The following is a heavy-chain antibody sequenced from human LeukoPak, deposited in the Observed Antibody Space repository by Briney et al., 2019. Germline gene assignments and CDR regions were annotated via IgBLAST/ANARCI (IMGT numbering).Heavy chain of an antibody. J-gene: IGHJ5*02. CDR1: GFTLRNFA. CDR2: LSHGGTRT. D-gene: IGHD1-26*01. Sequence: PGGSLILSCAASGFTLRNFAMSWVRQAPGKGLEWVSGLSHGGTRTFYAASVKGRFTISRDDSNSTLFLQMDNLRVEDTATYYCAKDIELFMSWGQGTLVIVSS. V-gene: IGHV3-23*01. CDR3: AKDIELFMS.